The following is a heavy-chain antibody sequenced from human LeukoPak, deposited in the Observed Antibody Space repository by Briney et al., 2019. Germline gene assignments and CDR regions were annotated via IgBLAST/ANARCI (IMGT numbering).Heavy chain of an antibody. J-gene: IGHJ6*04. V-gene: IGHV3-48*01. Sequence: GGSLRLSCTASGFTFSIYSMNWVRQAPGKGLEWVSYISSSSTTIYDADSVKGRFTISRDNAKNSLFLQMNSLRAEDTAVYYCAELGITMIGGVWGKGTTVTISS. CDR1: GFTFSIYS. D-gene: IGHD3-10*02. CDR2: ISSSSTTI. CDR3: AELGITMIGGV.